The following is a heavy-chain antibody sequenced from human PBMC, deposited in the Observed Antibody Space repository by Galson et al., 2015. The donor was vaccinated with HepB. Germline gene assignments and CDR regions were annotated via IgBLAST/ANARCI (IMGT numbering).Heavy chain of an antibody. J-gene: IGHJ6*01. CDR1: GFTFSNFE. CDR2: ISTSGTTM. Sequence: SLRLSCAASGFTFSNFEMNWVRQAPGKGLEWVAYISTSGTTMYYADSVKGRFSVSRDNAKDSLYLEMSSLRAEDTAVYYCAREGSGWPYYYYEGWDVWGQGTMVTVSS. D-gene: IGHD6-19*01. V-gene: IGHV3-48*03. CDR3: AREGSGWPYYYYEGWDV.